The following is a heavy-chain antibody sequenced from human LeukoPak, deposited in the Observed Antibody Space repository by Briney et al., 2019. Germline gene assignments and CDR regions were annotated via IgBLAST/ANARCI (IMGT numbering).Heavy chain of an antibody. V-gene: IGHV3-7*01. CDR1: GFTFSSYW. CDR2: IKQDGSER. Sequence: PGGSLRLSCAASGFTFSSYWMSWVRQAPGKGLEWVANIKQDGSERYYVDSVKGRFTISRDNAKNSLYLQMNSLRAEDTAVYYCARDRRRDGHSVPDYWGQGTLVTVSS. D-gene: IGHD5-24*01. CDR3: ARDRRRDGHSVPDY. J-gene: IGHJ4*02.